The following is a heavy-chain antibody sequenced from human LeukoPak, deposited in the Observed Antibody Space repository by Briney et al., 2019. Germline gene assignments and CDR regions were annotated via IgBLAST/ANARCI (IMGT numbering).Heavy chain of an antibody. J-gene: IGHJ3*02. Sequence: SETLSLTCTVSSGSIRTSNYYRGWVRQPPGRGGEWLGNIFYSGSTYNSPSRKSRVTISLDTSSNQFSLKLNSVPASDTAVYYCAKSNGYGLVDIWGQGTMVTVSS. V-gene: IGHV4-39*07. CDR1: SGSIRTSNYY. CDR2: IFYSGST. D-gene: IGHD3-10*01. CDR3: AKSNGYGLVDI.